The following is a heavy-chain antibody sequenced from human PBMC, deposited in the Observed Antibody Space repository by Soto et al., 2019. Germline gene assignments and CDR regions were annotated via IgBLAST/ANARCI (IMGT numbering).Heavy chain of an antibody. CDR3: ARGSGSSRWYVGY. D-gene: IGHD6-13*01. V-gene: IGHV4-31*03. Sequence: PSETLSLTCTVSGGSISGGGYYWSWIRQHPGKGLEWIGYIYYSGSTYYNPSLKSRVTISVDTSKNQFSLKLSSVTAADTAVYYCARGSGSSRWYVGYWGQGTLGTVSS. CDR1: GGSISGGGYY. J-gene: IGHJ4*02. CDR2: IYYSGST.